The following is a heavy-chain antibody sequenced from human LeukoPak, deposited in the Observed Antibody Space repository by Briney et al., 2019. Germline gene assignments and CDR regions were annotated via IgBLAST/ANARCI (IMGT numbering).Heavy chain of an antibody. V-gene: IGHV3-23*01. Sequence: PGGTLRLSCAASGFSFSYHGMNWVRRAPGKGLEWLSGVSPPGGGTYYADSVKGRFTISRDNSKNTLYLQMNSLRAEDTAVYYCAKSGGGYSSGWFYWGQGTLVTVSS. CDR3: AKSGGGYSSGWFY. CDR1: GFSFSYHG. J-gene: IGHJ4*02. CDR2: VSPPGGGT. D-gene: IGHD6-19*01.